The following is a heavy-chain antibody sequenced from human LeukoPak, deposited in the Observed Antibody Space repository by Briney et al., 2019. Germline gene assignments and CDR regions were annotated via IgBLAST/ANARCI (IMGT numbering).Heavy chain of an antibody. D-gene: IGHD5-24*01. CDR2: FSGSGDIR. V-gene: IGHV3-23*01. CDR3: AKNYLYYYHGMDV. Sequence: GGSLRLSCAASGITFSRYAMSWVCQAQGKGLEWVSGFSGSGDIRHYADSVKGRFTISRDDSKNTLYLQMNSLRAEDTAVYYCAKNYLYYYHGMDVWGQGTKVTVSS. J-gene: IGHJ6*02. CDR1: GITFSRYA.